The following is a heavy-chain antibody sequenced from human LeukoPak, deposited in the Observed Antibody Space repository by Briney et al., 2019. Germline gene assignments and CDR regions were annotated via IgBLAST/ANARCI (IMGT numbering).Heavy chain of an antibody. CDR3: AREGGSYRPLDY. V-gene: IGHV4-59*01. Sequence: SETLSLTCTVSGGSISSYYWSWIRQPPGKGLEWIGYMYYSGITNYNPFLKSRVTISVDTSKNQFSLKLSSVTAADTAVYYRAREGGSYRPLDYSGQGTLVTVSS. CDR2: MYYSGIT. J-gene: IGHJ4*02. D-gene: IGHD3-16*02. CDR1: GGSISSYY.